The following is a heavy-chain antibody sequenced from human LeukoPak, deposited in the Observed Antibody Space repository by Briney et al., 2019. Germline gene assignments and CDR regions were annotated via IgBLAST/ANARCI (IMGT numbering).Heavy chain of an antibody. CDR2: IIGNAAMT. D-gene: IGHD3-3*01. Sequence: GGSLRLSCTASGFSFSTYAMNWVRQAPGKGLEWVSVIIGNAAMTDYADSVKGRFTISRDNSKNTLYLQMDSLRAEDTAVDYCVKDRTPDGYYSVDYWGQGTLVTVSS. J-gene: IGHJ4*02. V-gene: IGHV3-23*01. CDR3: VKDRTPDGYYSVDY. CDR1: GFSFSTYA.